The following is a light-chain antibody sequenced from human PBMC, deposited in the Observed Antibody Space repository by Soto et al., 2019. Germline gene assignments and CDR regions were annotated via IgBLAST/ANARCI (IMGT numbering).Light chain of an antibody. J-gene: IGKJ1*01. CDR2: AAS. V-gene: IGKV1-5*01. CDR1: QSITKY. CDR3: QQYNSYSPET. Sequence: DIQMTQSPSSLSASVGDRVTMTCRASQSITKYLNWYQQKPGKAPKLLIYAASSLQSGVPSRFGGSGSGTEFTLTISSLQPDDFATYYCQQYNSYSPETFGQGTKVDI.